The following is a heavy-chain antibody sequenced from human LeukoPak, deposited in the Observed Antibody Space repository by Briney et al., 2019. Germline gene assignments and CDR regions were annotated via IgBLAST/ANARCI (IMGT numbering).Heavy chain of an antibody. Sequence: SETLSLTCAVSGGSISSGGYSWSWIRQPPGKGLEWIGYIYHSGSTYYNPSLKSRVTISVDRSKNQFSLKLSSVTAADTAVYYCARGGLWFGEALDYWGQGTLVTVSS. CDR1: GGSISSGGYS. CDR3: ARGGLWFGEALDY. D-gene: IGHD3-10*01. V-gene: IGHV4-30-2*01. CDR2: IYHSGST. J-gene: IGHJ4*02.